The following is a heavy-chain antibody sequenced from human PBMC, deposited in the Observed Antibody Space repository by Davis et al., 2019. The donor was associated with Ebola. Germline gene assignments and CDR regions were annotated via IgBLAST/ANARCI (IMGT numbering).Heavy chain of an antibody. CDR2: TSASGGST. J-gene: IGHJ4*02. Sequence: GESLKISCAASRFTFSSYAMSWVRQVPGKGLEWVSTTSASGGSTYYADSVKGRFTISRDNSKNTLYLQMNSLRAEDTAVYYCARVRWTSGYYFDYWGQGTLVTVSS. V-gene: IGHV3-23*01. CDR1: RFTFSSYA. CDR3: ARVRWTSGYYFDY. D-gene: IGHD3-22*01.